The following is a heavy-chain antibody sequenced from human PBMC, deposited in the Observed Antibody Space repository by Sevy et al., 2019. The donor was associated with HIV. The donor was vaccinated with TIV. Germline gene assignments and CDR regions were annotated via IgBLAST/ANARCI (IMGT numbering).Heavy chain of an antibody. J-gene: IGHJ6*02. CDR1: GFTFSGYD. CDR3: ARGGNYYDSSGRYGMDV. D-gene: IGHD3-22*01. CDR2: IGTAGDT. V-gene: IGHV3-13*01. Sequence: GGSLRLSCAASGFTFSGYDMHWVRQATGKGLEWVSAIGTAGDTYYPGSVKGRFTISRENAKNSLYLQMNSLRAGDTAVYYCARGGNYYDSSGRYGMDVWGQGTTVTVSS.